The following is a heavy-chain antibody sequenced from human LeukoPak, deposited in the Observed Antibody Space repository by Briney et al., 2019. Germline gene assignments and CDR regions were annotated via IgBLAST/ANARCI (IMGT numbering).Heavy chain of an antibody. CDR3: TRVNLRGSNYNWFDP. J-gene: IGHJ5*02. D-gene: IGHD3-10*01. CDR1: GYIFTNYG. V-gene: IGHV1-18*01. Sequence: ASVKVSCKASGYIFTNYGISWVRQAPGHGLEWIGKITPVIETAKYAQTFQGRVSIYTDRDTTTVYMDLSGLRPDDTADYYCTRVNLRGSNYNWFDPWGQGTRVIVSS. CDR2: ITPVIETA.